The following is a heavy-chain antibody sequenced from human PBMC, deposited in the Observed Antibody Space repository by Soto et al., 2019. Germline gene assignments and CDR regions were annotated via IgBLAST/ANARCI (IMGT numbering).Heavy chain of an antibody. CDR3: ARGTTVTKLFDE. J-gene: IGHJ4*02. Sequence: SETLSLTCAVYGGSFSGYYWSWIRQPPGKGLEWIGEINHSGSTNYNPSLKSRVTISVDTSKSQFSLKLSSVTAADTAVYYCARGTTVTKLFDEWGQRSLVTGSS. V-gene: IGHV4-34*01. CDR1: GGSFSGYY. D-gene: IGHD4-17*01. CDR2: INHSGST.